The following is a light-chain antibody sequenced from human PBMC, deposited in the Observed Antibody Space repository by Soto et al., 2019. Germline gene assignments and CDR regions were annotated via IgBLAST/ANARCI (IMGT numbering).Light chain of an antibody. CDR3: SSYTSSSTRHVV. Sequence: QSVLTQPASVSGSPGQSITISCTGTSSDVGGYNYVSWYQQHPGKALKLMIYDVSNRPSGVSNRFSGSKSGNTASLTISGLQAEDEADYYCSSYTSSSTRHVVFGGGTKVTVL. V-gene: IGLV2-14*01. CDR2: DVS. J-gene: IGLJ2*01. CDR1: SSDVGGYNY.